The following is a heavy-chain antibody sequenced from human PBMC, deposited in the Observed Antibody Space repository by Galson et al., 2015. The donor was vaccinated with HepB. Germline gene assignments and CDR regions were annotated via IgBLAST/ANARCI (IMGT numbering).Heavy chain of an antibody. D-gene: IGHD1-1*01. Sequence: QSGAEVKKPGESLRISCKGSGYSFTSYWNSWVRQMPGKGLEWMGRIDPSDSYTNYSPSFQGHVTISADKSITTAYLQWSSLKASDTAMYYCARHMDGGTTLDYWGQGTLVTVSS. CDR1: GYSFTSYW. V-gene: IGHV5-10-1*01. J-gene: IGHJ4*02. CDR3: ARHMDGGTTLDY. CDR2: IDPSDSYT.